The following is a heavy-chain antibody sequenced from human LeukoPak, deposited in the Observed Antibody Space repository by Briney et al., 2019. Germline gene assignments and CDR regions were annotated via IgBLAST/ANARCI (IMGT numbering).Heavy chain of an antibody. Sequence: SGGSLRLSCAASGFTFSDYYMSWIRQAPGKGLEWVANIKQDESEKYYVDSVKGRFTISRDNAKSSLYLQMNSLRAEDTAVYYCARALDSSSSRYQAFEEWGQGTLVTVSS. D-gene: IGHD2-2*01. CDR3: ARALDSSSSRYQAFEE. CDR2: IKQDESEK. CDR1: GFTFSDYY. V-gene: IGHV3-7*01. J-gene: IGHJ4*02.